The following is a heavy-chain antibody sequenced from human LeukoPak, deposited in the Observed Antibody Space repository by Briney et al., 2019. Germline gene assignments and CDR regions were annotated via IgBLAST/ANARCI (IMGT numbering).Heavy chain of an antibody. D-gene: IGHD3-22*01. V-gene: IGHV1-8*01. CDR1: GYTFTSYD. CDR3: ARGTGGITMIVVVRDYYFDY. Sequence: ASVKVSCKASGYTFTSYDINWVRQATGQGLEWMGWMSPNSGNTGYAQKFQGRVTMTRNTSISTAYMELSSLRSEDTAVYYCARGTGGITMIVVVRDYYFDYWGQGTLVTVSS. J-gene: IGHJ4*02. CDR2: MSPNSGNT.